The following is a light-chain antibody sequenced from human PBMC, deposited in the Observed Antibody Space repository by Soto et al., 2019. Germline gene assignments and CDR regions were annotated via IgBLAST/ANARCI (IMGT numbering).Light chain of an antibody. CDR1: QSVSSSY. V-gene: IGKV3-20*01. J-gene: IGKJ1*01. Sequence: EIVLTQSPGTLSLSPGERATLSCRASQSVSSSYLAWYQQKPGQAPRLLIYGASSRATGIPDRLSGSGSGTDFTLTSSRLEPEDFAVYYCQQYGSPPWTFGQGTKVEIK. CDR3: QQYGSPPWT. CDR2: GAS.